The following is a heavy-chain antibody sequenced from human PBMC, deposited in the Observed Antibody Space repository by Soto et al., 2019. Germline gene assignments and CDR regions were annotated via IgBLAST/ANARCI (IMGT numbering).Heavy chain of an antibody. CDR3: AGVASGSTWDYFDY. Sequence: QVHLVQSGAEVRKPGSSVRVSCKASGDTFTKYAISWLRQAPGQGLEWMGGIVPVFGRVTYAQRFQDRVSIIADKSTATSYLELTRLTADDTAVYYCAGVASGSTWDYFDYWGQGTLVTVSS. CDR1: GDTFTKYA. D-gene: IGHD3-10*01. J-gene: IGHJ4*02. V-gene: IGHV1-69*06. CDR2: IVPVFGRV.